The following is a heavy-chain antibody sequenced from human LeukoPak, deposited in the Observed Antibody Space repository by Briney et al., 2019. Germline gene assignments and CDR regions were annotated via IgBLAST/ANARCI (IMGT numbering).Heavy chain of an antibody. V-gene: IGHV1-18*01. D-gene: IGHD6-13*01. CDR3: AREGLGSSSWYFIDY. CDR2: ISAYNGNT. Sequence: ASVKVSCKASGYTFTSYGISWVRQAPGQGLEWMGWISAYNGNTNYAQKLQGRVTTTTDTSTSTAYMELRSLRSDDTAVYYCAREGLGSSSWYFIDYWGQGTLVTVSS. J-gene: IGHJ4*02. CDR1: GYTFTSYG.